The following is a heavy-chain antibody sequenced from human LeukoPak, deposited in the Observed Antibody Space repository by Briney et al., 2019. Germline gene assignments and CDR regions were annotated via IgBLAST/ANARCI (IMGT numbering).Heavy chain of an antibody. CDR3: ARVSVCPRCHFDY. J-gene: IGHJ4*02. D-gene: IGHD5/OR15-5a*01. V-gene: IGHV3-74*01. CDR1: GFTFSTYW. Sequence: GGSLRLSCAAPGFTFSTYWMHWVRQVPGKGLVWVSRISPDGTSALYADSVKGRFTISRDNAKNTLYLQMNSLRGDDTAAYYCARVSVCPRCHFDYWGQGTLVTVSS. CDR2: ISPDGTSA.